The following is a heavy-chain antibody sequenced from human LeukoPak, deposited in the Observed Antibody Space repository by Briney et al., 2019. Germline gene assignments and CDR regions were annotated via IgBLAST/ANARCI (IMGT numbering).Heavy chain of an antibody. J-gene: IGHJ4*02. V-gene: IGHV3-21*01. CDR2: ISSSSSYI. CDR3: ARDPHVLRFLEWPDLDY. D-gene: IGHD3-3*01. Sequence: GGSLRLSCAASGFTFSSYSMNWVRQAPGKGLEWVSSISSSSSYIYYADSVKGRFTISRDNAKNSLYLQMNSLRAEDTAVYYSARDPHVLRFLEWPDLDYWGQGTLVTVSS. CDR1: GFTFSSYS.